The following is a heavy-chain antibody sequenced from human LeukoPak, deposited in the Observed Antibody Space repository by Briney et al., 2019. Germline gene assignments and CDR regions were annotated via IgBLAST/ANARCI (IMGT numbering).Heavy chain of an antibody. CDR3: ARIGYTSMITSADY. D-gene: IGHD3-16*01. J-gene: IGHJ4*02. Sequence: GGSLRLSCAASGFTFSDYSMNWVRQAPGKGLEWVSYITSGSSTIYYADSVRGRFTTSRDNAKNSLYLQMSSLRDVDTAVYYRARIGYTSMITSADYWGQGTLVTVSS. V-gene: IGHV3-48*02. CDR1: GFTFSDYS. CDR2: ITSGSSTI.